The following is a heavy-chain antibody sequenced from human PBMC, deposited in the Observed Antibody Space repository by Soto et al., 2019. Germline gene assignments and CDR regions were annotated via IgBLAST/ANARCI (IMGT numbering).Heavy chain of an antibody. CDR3: ARGAHGSGYAVY. V-gene: IGHV1-18*01. CDR2: ISGYNGNT. Sequence: QVQLVQSGPEVKKPGASVKVSCKTSGYTFTTSGVNWVRQAPGQGLEWMGWISGYNGNTNYPQKFQGRVTMTTDTSRSTAYMELRSLTFEDTAVYYCARGAHGSGYAVYWGQGTLVTVSS. J-gene: IGHJ4*02. D-gene: IGHD3-3*01. CDR1: GYTFTTSG.